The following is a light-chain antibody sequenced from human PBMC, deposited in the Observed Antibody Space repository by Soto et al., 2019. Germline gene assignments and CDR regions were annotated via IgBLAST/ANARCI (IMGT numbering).Light chain of an antibody. CDR3: QSYDATNQE. V-gene: IGLV6-57*01. CDR1: SGSIASNH. J-gene: IGLJ3*02. CDR2: EDN. Sequence: NFILTQPHSVSVSPGKTVIISCTRSSGSIASNHVQWYQQRPGSSPTTVIDEDNQRPSGVPDRFSGSIGSSSNSASLTISGLEAEDEAEYFCQSYDATNQEFGGGTKLTVL.